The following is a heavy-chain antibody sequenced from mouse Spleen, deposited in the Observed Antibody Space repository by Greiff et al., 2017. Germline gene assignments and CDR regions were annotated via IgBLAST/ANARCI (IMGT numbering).Heavy chain of an antibody. J-gene: IGHJ4*01. V-gene: IGHV2-6*01. Sequence: VKLVESGPGLVAPSQSLSITCTVSGFSLTSYGVDWVRQSPGKGLEWLGVIWGGGSTNYNSALKSRLSIKKDNSKSQVFLKMNSLQTDDTAIYYCASEKGYGAMAYWGQGTSVTVSS. CDR1: GFSLTSYG. D-gene: IGHD3-1*01. CDR3: ASEKGYGAMAY. CDR2: IWGGGST.